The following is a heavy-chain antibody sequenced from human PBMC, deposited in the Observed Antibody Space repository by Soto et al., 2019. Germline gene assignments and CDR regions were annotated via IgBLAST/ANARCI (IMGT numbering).Heavy chain of an antibody. V-gene: IGHV1-69*12. CDR1: GGTFSSCA. Sequence: QVQLMQSGAEVKKPGSSVKVSCKDSGGTFSSCAISWVRQAPGQGLECVGGMIPIFGTANYAQKFQGRVTITADESTRTAYMELSSLRTEDTAVYYCARGLVPAANYSYYYGMDVWGPGTTVTVS. CDR2: MIPIFGTA. CDR3: ARGLVPAANYSYYYGMDV. J-gene: IGHJ6*02. D-gene: IGHD2-2*01.